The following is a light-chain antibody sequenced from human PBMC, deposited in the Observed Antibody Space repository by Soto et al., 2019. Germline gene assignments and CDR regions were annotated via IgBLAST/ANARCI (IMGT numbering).Light chain of an antibody. CDR3: RQYGSSPLT. CDR2: GAS. Sequence: EIVLTQSPGTLSLSPGERATLSCRASQSVSSSYLAWYQQKPGQAPRLLIYGASSRATGIPDRFSGSGSETDFTLTISRLEPEDFAVYYCRQYGSSPLTFGGGTKVEIK. CDR1: QSVSSSY. V-gene: IGKV3-20*01. J-gene: IGKJ4*01.